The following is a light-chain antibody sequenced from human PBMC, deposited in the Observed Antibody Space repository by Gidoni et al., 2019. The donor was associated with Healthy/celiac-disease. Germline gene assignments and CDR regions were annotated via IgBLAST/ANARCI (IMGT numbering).Light chain of an antibody. CDR3: QQYGSSPGYT. CDR2: GAS. V-gene: IGKV3-20*01. J-gene: IGKJ2*01. CDR1: QSVSSSY. Sequence: EIVLTQSPGTLSLSPGERATLSCRASQSVSSSYLAWYQQKPGQAPRLLIYGASSRATGIPDRCSGSGSGTDFTLTISRLEPEDFAVYYCQQYGSSPGYTFGQXTKLEIK.